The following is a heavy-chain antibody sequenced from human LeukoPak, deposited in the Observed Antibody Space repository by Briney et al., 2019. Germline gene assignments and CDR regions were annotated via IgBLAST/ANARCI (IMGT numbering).Heavy chain of an antibody. CDR1: GYTFINYD. D-gene: IGHD4-23*01. J-gene: IGHJ6*02. V-gene: IGHV1-18*01. CDR2: ISAYNGNA. CDR3: AREVTHHVYYGMDV. Sequence: GGSVKFSCKASGYTFINYDIRWVRQAPGQGLEWMGWISAYNGNANYAQKFQGRVTMTTDTSTSTAYMELRSLRSDDTAVYYCAREVTHHVYYGMDVWGQGTTVTVSS.